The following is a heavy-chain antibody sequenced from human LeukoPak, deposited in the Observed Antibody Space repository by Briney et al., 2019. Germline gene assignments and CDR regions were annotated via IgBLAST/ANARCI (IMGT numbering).Heavy chain of an antibody. V-gene: IGHV3-23*01. Sequence: PGGSLRLSCAAAGFTFSNHALSWVRHAPGKCLEWVSGISGSGTTTYYADSVKGRFTISRDNSKNTLYLQMNSLRAEDTAIYYCAKDSGQYSSSWYYWGQGTLVTVSS. CDR3: AKDSGQYSSSWYY. CDR2: ISGSGTTT. CDR1: GFTFSNHA. J-gene: IGHJ4*02. D-gene: IGHD6-13*01.